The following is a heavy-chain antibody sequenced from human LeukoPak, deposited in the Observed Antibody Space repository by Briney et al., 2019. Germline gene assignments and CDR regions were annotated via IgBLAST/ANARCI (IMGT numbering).Heavy chain of an antibody. Sequence: SETLSLTCAVYGGSFCGYYWSWMRQPPGRGLEWIGETNHSGSTNYNPSLKSRVTISVDTSKNQFSLKLSSVTAADTAVYYCARGALLRYFDWLLPDNWFDPWGQGTLVTVSS. D-gene: IGHD3-9*01. CDR2: TNHSGST. CDR3: ARGALLRYFDWLLPDNWFDP. V-gene: IGHV4-34*01. CDR1: GGSFCGYY. J-gene: IGHJ5*02.